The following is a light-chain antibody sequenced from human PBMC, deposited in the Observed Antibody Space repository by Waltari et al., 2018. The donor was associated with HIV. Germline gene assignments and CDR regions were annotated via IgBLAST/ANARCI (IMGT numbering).Light chain of an antibody. Sequence: EIVMTQFPATLSVSSGEGHTLSCRASQSVSSNLAWYQQRPGQTPRLLIFSTSTRATGVPARFSGSGSGTEFTLTISSLQSEDFAVYFCQQHNNWPLTFGGGTKVEIK. CDR3: QQHNNWPLT. J-gene: IGKJ4*01. CDR1: QSVSSN. V-gene: IGKV3-15*01. CDR2: STS.